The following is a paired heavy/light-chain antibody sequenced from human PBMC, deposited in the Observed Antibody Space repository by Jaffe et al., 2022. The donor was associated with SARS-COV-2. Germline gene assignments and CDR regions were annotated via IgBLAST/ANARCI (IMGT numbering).Heavy chain of an antibody. CDR2: ISGSGGST. J-gene: IGHJ1*01. V-gene: IGHV3-23*04. CDR3: AKWLCGGDCLSAQVPGGYH. Sequence: EVQLVESGGGLVQPGGSLRLSCAASGFTFSSYAMSWVRQAPGKGLEWVSAISGSGGSTYYADSVKGRFTISRDNSKNTLYLQMNSLRAEDTAVYYCAKWLCGGDCLSAQVPGGYHWGQGTLVTVSS. D-gene: IGHD2-21*02. CDR1: GFTFSSYA.
Light chain of an antibody. J-gene: IGKJ2*01. CDR3: QQYGSSVWYT. Sequence: EIVLTQSPGTLSLSPGERATLSCRASQSVSSSYLAWYQQKPGQAPRLLIYGASSRATGIPDRFSGSGSGTDFTLTISRLEPEDFAVYYCQQYGSSVWYTFGQGTKLEIK. CDR2: GAS. V-gene: IGKV3-20*01. CDR1: QSVSSSY.